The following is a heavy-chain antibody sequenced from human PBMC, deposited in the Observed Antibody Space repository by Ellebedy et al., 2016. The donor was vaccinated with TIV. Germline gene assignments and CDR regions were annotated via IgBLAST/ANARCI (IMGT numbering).Heavy chain of an antibody. V-gene: IGHV3-13*01. J-gene: IGHJ6*02. Sequence: GGSLRLSCAASGFTFSSYAMHWVRQAPGKGLEWVSAISTAGDTYYPGSVKGRFTISRENAKNSLYLQMNSLRAGDTAVYYCARDRGGTGTLYGMDVWGQGTTVTVSS. D-gene: IGHD1-7*01. CDR2: ISTAGDT. CDR3: ARDRGGTGTLYGMDV. CDR1: GFTFSSYA.